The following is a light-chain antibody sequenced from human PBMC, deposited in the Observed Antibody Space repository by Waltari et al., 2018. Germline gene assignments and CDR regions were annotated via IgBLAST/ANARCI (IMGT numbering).Light chain of an antibody. CDR1: QSVLYSSKNKNS. CDR2: SEP. J-gene: IGKJ4*01. Sequence: DIVMTQSPDSLAVSLGERATINFKSRQSVLYSSKNKNSLAWYQRKPGQPPKLPIYSEPTRESGVPARFSGSVSGTDFTLTISSLQAEDVAVYYCQQDYSTPLSFGGGTKVEIK. CDR3: QQDYSTPLS. V-gene: IGKV4-1*01.